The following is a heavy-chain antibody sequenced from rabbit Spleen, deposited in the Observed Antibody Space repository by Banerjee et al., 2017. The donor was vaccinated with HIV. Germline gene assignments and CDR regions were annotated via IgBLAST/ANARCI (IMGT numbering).Heavy chain of an antibody. CDR1: GFTFSTAY. CDR2: IYVGSDNT. V-gene: IGHV1S45*01. Sequence: QEQLAESGGGLVKPEGPLTLTCKASGFTFSTAYMRCVRQAPGKGLEWIACIYVGSDNTYYANWAKGRFTISKTSSTTVTLQVTSLTTADTATYFCTRHLVGGVGWVFDLWGPGTLVTVS. J-gene: IGHJ4*01. D-gene: IGHD3-3*01. CDR3: TRHLVGGVGWVFDL.